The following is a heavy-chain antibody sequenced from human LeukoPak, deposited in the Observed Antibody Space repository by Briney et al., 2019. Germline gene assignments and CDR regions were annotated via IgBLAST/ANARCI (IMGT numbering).Heavy chain of an antibody. Sequence: GGSLRLSCAAPGFTFDDCAMHWVRQAPGKGLEWVALISWEGDTTYYADSVRGRFTISRDNSKNSLYLQMNSLRTEDTAFYYCTRDTDYGSATNSYDSWGQGTLVSVSS. D-gene: IGHD3-10*01. CDR1: GFTFDDCA. V-gene: IGHV3-43*01. J-gene: IGHJ4*02. CDR2: ISWEGDTT. CDR3: TRDTDYGSATNSYDS.